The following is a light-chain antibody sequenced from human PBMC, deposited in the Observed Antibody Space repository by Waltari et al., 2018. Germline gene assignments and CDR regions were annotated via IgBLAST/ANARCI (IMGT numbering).Light chain of an antibody. J-gene: IGLJ2*01. V-gene: IGLV2-23*03. Sequence: SGSPGQSITISCTGTSSDVGSYNLVSWYQQHPGKAPKLMIYEGSKRPSGVSNRFSGSKSGNTASLTISGLQAEDEADYYCYSYAGSNTFVFGGGTKLTVL. CDR2: EGS. CDR3: YSYAGSNTFV. CDR1: SSDVGSYNL.